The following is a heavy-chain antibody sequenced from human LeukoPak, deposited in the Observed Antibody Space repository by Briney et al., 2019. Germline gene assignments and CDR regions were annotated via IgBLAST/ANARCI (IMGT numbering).Heavy chain of an antibody. V-gene: IGHV4-61*01. CDR1: GGSVSSRSYY. CDR2: IYYIGST. D-gene: IGHD3-10*02. J-gene: IGHJ4*02. CDR3: ARAIVRGVELDY. Sequence: PSETLSLTCTVSGGSVSSRSYYWSWIRQPPGTGLEWIGYIYYIGSTNYNPSLKSRVSISVDTTKNQFSLSLTSVTAADTAVYFCARAIVRGVELDYWGQGILLTVSS.